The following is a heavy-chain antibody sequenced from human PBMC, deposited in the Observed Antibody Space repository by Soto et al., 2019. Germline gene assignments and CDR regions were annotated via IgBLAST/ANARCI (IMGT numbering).Heavy chain of an antibody. CDR3: ARGYSYGEPFDY. Sequence: GGFLRLSCAASGFTVSNFYMSWVRQAPGKGLEWVSNVYSAGTTSYTDSVKGRFTISRDNSKNTLYLHVNSLRAEDTAVYYCARGYSYGEPFDYWGQGTLVTVSS. CDR1: GFTVSNFY. V-gene: IGHV3-53*01. D-gene: IGHD5-18*01. J-gene: IGHJ4*02. CDR2: VYSAGTT.